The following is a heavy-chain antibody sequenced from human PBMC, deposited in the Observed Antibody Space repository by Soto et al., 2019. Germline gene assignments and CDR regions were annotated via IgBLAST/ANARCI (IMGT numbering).Heavy chain of an antibody. CDR3: ARGKSYYGSGSYWFDP. CDR1: GGSISSYY. V-gene: IGHV4-59*01. D-gene: IGHD3-10*01. CDR2: IYYSGST. Sequence: QVQLQESGPGLVKPSETLSLTCTVSGGSISSYYWSWIRQPPGKGLEWIGHIYYSGSTNYNPSLKSPVTISVDTSQNPLSLRLISVTAADTAVYYCARGKSYYGSGSYWFDPWGTGTLVTVAS. J-gene: IGHJ5*02.